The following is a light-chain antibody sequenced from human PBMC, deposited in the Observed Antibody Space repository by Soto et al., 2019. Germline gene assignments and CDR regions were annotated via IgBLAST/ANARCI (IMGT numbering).Light chain of an antibody. J-gene: IGKJ1*01. CDR1: QTIAVY. CDR2: ATS. Sequence: DITMTQSPSSLYASVGDSVTITCRASQTIAVYLNWYPQKPGKAPRLLIFATSSLQSGVPSGFRGSGSGKDFTLTISSLQPEDFATYYCQQSVRTPETFGQGTKGDI. CDR3: QQSVRTPET. V-gene: IGKV1-39*01.